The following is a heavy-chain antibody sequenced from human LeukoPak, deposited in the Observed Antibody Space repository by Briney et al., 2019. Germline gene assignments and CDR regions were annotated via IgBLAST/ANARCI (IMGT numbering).Heavy chain of an antibody. CDR2: FSNSGET. V-gene: IGHV3-69-1*01. Sequence: PGGSLRLSCAASGFTFSTYAMAWVRQAPGKGLEWVSAFSNSGETHYADSVKGRFTISRDNAKNSLYLQMNSLRAEDTAVYYCARGRMYDYGDYVAYWGQGTLVTVSS. CDR3: ARGRMYDYGDYVAY. J-gene: IGHJ4*02. D-gene: IGHD4-17*01. CDR1: GFTFSTYA.